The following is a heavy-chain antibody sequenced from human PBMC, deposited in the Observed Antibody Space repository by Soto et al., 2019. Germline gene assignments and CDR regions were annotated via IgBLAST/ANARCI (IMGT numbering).Heavy chain of an antibody. Sequence: PGGSLRLSCAASGFTFTSYAMSWVRQAPGKGLEWVSGISGGAGYTYYADSVKGRFTISRDDSKNTLYLQMNSLRAEDTAVYYCAKEVGATFRGRLDCWGQGALVTVSS. V-gene: IGHV3-23*01. CDR2: ISGGAGYT. CDR3: AKEVGATFRGRLDC. D-gene: IGHD1-26*01. CDR1: GFTFTSYA. J-gene: IGHJ4*02.